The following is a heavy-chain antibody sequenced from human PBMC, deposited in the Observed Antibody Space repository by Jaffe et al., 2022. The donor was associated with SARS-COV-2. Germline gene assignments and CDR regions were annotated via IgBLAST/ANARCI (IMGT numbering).Heavy chain of an antibody. CDR2: ISYDGSNK. J-gene: IGHJ6*02. Sequence: QVQLVESGGGVVQPGRSLRLSCAASGFTFSSYAMHWVRQAPGKGLEWVAVISYDGSNKYYADSVKGRFTISRDNSKNTLYLQMNSLRAEDTAVYYCASSPVAGFYYYYGMDVWGQGTTVTVSS. V-gene: IGHV3-30-3*01. CDR3: ASSPVAGFYYYYGMDV. CDR1: GFTFSSYA. D-gene: IGHD6-19*01.